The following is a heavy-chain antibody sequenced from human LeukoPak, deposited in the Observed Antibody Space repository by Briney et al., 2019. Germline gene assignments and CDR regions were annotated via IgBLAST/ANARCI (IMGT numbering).Heavy chain of an antibody. J-gene: IGHJ6*02. V-gene: IGHV4-4*07. CDR3: ATAVSGDRYGMDV. D-gene: IGHD4-17*01. Sequence: PSDTLPLTCTVSGGPLSSYYWSWIRQPAGRALKWIGRIYNSGSTNYNPSLKSRVTMSVDTSKTQFSLKLSSVAAADAAVYYCATAVSGDRYGMDVWGQGTTVTVSS. CDR2: IYNSGST. CDR1: GGPLSSYY.